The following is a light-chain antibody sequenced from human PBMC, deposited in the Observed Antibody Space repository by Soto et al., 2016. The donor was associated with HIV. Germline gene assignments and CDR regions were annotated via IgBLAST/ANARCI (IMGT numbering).Light chain of an antibody. J-gene: IGKJ4*01. CDR2: DTS. CDR1: HDISNS. Sequence: DIQMTQSPSSLSASVGDRVTITCQASHDISNSLNWYQEKPGKAPKLLISDTSNLETGVPSRFSGSGSGTDFTFTISSLQPEDIATYFCHQYDNLPLTFGGGTKVEIK. V-gene: IGKV1-33*01. CDR3: HQYDNLPLT.